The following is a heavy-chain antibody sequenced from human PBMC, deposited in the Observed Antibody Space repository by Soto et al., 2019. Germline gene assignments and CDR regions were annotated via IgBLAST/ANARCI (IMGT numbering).Heavy chain of an antibody. D-gene: IGHD4-17*01. CDR3: ARGTTVTTRYYYYYYMDV. V-gene: IGHV1-18*01. CDR2: ISAYNGNT. J-gene: IGHJ6*03. CDR1: GYTFTSYG. Sequence: QVQLVQSGAEVKKPGASVKVSCKASGYTFTSYGISWVRQAPGQGLEWMEWISAYNGNTNYAQKLQGRVTMTTDTSTSTAYMELRSLRSDDTAVYYCARGTTVTTRYYYYYYMDVWGKGTTVTVSS.